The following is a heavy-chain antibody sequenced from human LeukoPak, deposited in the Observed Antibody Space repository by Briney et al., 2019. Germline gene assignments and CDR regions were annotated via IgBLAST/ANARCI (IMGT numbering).Heavy chain of an antibody. Sequence: KSGGSLRLSWAASGFSFSGYAMNWVRQPPGKGLEWVAAIDGTSTRIYYADSVKGRFTISRDNAKNSLYLQMNSLRAEDTALYHCARARDYYDSSGYYPPAFDIWGQGTMVTVSS. CDR2: IDGTSTRI. CDR1: GFSFSGYA. V-gene: IGHV3-23*05. J-gene: IGHJ3*02. D-gene: IGHD3-22*01. CDR3: ARARDYYDSSGYYPPAFDI.